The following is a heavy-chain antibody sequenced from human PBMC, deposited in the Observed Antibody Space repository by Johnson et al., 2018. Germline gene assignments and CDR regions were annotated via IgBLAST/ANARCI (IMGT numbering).Heavy chain of an antibody. Sequence: VQLVESGGGLVQPGGSLRLSCAASGFTFSSYWMSWVRQAPGKGLEWVANINQDGSEKYDVDSVKGRFTISRDKAKNSLYLQMNSLRAEDTAVYYCARDSESSWLGGAWGQGTMVTVSS. D-gene: IGHD6-13*01. J-gene: IGHJ3*01. CDR1: GFTFSSYW. CDR3: ARDSESSWLGGA. CDR2: INQDGSEK. V-gene: IGHV3-7*01.